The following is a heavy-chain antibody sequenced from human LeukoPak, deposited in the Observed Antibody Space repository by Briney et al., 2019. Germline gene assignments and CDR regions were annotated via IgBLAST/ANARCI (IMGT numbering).Heavy chain of an antibody. J-gene: IGHJ4*02. CDR3: AKCARIDWLPIDY. Sequence: GGSLRLSCAASGFSFSNYAMTWVRQAPGKGLEWVSGISGGGGSIYYADFVKGRFTISRDNSKNTVYLQMNSLRAEDTAVYYCAKCARIDWLPIDYWGQGTLVTV. CDR2: ISGGGGSI. V-gene: IGHV3-23*01. D-gene: IGHD3-9*01. CDR1: GFSFSNYA.